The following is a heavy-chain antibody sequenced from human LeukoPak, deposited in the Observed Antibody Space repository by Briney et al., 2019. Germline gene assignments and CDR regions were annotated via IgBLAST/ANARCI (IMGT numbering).Heavy chain of an antibody. CDR1: GYTFTSDW. CDR2: IYPGDSDT. J-gene: IGHJ5*02. Sequence: GESLKISCKVSGYTFTSDWIGWVRQMPGKGLEWMGIIYPGDSDTRYSPPFQGQVTISADKSISTAYLQWSSLKASDTAMYYCARLPYCGGDCYPNWFDPWGQGTLVTVSS. CDR3: ARLPYCGGDCYPNWFDP. D-gene: IGHD2-21*02. V-gene: IGHV5-51*01.